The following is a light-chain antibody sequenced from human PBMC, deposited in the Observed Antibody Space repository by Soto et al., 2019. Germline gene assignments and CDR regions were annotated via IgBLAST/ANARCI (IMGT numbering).Light chain of an antibody. V-gene: IGLV2-14*03. CDR1: SSDVGGYNY. CDR2: DVS. J-gene: IGLJ1*01. CDR3: SSYTPCTSRQIV. Sequence: QSALTQPASVSGSPGQSITISCTGTSSDVGGYNYVSWYQHHPGKAPKLIIYDVSNRPSGVSIRFSGSKSDNTASLTISGLQPEDEAAYHCSSYTPCTSRQIVFGTGTKLTVL.